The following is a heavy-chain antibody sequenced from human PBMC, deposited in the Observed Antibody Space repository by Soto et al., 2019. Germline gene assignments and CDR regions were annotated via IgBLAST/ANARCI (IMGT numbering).Heavy chain of an antibody. D-gene: IGHD5-12*01. CDR3: ARLEGLATISYYFDF. CDR1: DDSINSDNYY. Sequence: SETLSLTCSVSDDSINSDNYYWGRLRQQPERSLEWIGSIYYRGNSYYNPSRQTRVTISLDKSRSQFSLKLNSVTAADSAVYFCARLEGLATISYYFDFWGPGALVTVSS. CDR2: IYYRGNS. V-gene: IGHV4-39*01. J-gene: IGHJ4*02.